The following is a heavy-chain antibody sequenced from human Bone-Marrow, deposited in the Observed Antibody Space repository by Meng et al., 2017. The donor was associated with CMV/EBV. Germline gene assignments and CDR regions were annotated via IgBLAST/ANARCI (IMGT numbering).Heavy chain of an antibody. CDR1: GGSISSSSYY. J-gene: IGHJ6*01. V-gene: IGHV4-39*01. CDR2: IYYSGST. D-gene: IGHD4-11*01. CDR3: ARSSTVTTNYYYGMDV. Sequence: SETLSLTCTVSGGSISSSSYYWGWIRQPPGKGLEWIGSIYYSGSTYYNPSLKSRVTISVDTSKSQFSLKLSSVTAADTAVYYCARSSTVTTNYYYGMDVWGQGTTVTCYS.